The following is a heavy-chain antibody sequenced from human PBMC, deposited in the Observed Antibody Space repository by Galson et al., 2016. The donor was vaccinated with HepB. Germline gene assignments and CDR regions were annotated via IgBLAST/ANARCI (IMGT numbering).Heavy chain of an antibody. V-gene: IGHV6-1*01. Sequence: CAISGDSVSSNNAAWNWIRQSPSRGLEWLGRTYYRSKWYNDYAVSVKSRITINPDTSQNQFSLQLNSVTPEDTAIYYCATARPGVAAVWSAFDIWGQGTMVTVSS. CDR1: GDSVSSNNAA. J-gene: IGHJ3*02. D-gene: IGHD6-13*01. CDR2: TYYRSKWYN. CDR3: ATARPGVAAVWSAFDI.